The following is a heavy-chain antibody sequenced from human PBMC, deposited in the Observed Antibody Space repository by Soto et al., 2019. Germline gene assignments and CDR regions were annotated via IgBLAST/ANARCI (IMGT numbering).Heavy chain of an antibody. CDR3: ERDREYSTYGLDV. Sequence: QVQLVESGGGLVKPGGSLRLSCAASGFTFSNYYMSWVRQAPGKGLEWVSYISSIGTNRYYAESVEGRFTISRDNAKKSLYLQMNSLRAEDTAVYYCERDREYSTYGLDVWGQGTTVTVSS. D-gene: IGHD2-8*01. CDR1: GFTFSNYY. CDR2: ISSIGTNR. J-gene: IGHJ6*02. V-gene: IGHV3-11*01.